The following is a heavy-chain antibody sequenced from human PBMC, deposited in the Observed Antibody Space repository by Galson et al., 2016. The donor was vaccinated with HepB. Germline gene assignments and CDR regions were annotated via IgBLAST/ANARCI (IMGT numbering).Heavy chain of an antibody. D-gene: IGHD5-24*01. Sequence: SETLSLTCTVSGGSVNSGSYYWNWVRQSPGKGLEWIGNIYYTGSRNFNPALESRVTISLDTSKNQFSLQLRSVTAADAAVYYCARDPIRGDGHTVDQWGQGRPVTVSS. CDR1: GGSVNSGSYY. CDR3: ARDPIRGDGHTVDQ. V-gene: IGHV4-61*01. CDR2: IYYTGSR. J-gene: IGHJ4*02.